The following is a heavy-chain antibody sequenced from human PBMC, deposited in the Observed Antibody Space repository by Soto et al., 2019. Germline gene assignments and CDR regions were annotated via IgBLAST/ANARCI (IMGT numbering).Heavy chain of an antibody. CDR2: INHSGST. V-gene: IGHV4-34*01. D-gene: IGHD5-18*01. CDR3: ARGMSIQLWLVGENWFDP. CDR1: GGSFSGYY. Sequence: SETLSLTCAVYGGSFSGYYWSWIRQPPGKGLEWIGEINHSGSTNYNPSLKSRVTISVDTSKNQFSLKLSSVAAADTAVYYCARGMSIQLWLVGENWFDPWGQGTLVTAPQ. J-gene: IGHJ5*02.